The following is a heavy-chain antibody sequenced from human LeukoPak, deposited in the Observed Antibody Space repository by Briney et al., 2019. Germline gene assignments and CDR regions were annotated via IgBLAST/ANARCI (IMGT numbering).Heavy chain of an antibody. CDR2: IKQDGSEK. D-gene: IGHD4-11*01. Sequence: GGSLRLSCAASGFTFSSYWMSWVRQAPGKGLEWVANIKQDGSEKYYVDSVKGRFTISRDNAKNSLYLQMNSLRAEDTAVYYCAGAYYSNYYYYYYMDVWGKGTTVTVSS. J-gene: IGHJ6*03. CDR3: AGAYYSNYYYYYYMDV. CDR1: GFTFSSYW. V-gene: IGHV3-7*01.